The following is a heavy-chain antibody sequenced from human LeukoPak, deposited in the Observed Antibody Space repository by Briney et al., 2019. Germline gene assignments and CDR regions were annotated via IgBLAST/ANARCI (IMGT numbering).Heavy chain of an antibody. J-gene: IGHJ6*02. D-gene: IGHD6-6*01. CDR1: GYTFTGYY. V-gene: IGHV1-2*02. CDR3: ARAGSIAARPAPYYYYGMDV. Sequence: ASVKVSCKASGYTFTGYYMHWVRQAPGQGLEWMGWINPNSGGTNYAQKFQGRVTMTRDTSISTAYMELSRLRSDDTAVYYCARAGSIAARPAPYYYYGMDVWGQGTTVTVSS. CDR2: INPNSGGT.